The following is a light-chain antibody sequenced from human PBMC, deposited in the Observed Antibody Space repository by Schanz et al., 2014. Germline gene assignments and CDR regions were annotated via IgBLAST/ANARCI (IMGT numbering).Light chain of an antibody. CDR2: DAS. J-gene: IGKJ2*01. V-gene: IGKV3-20*01. Sequence: EIVLTQFPGTLSLSPGERATLSCRASQSVHRNYLAWHQQKPGQAPRLLIYDASTRATAIPDRFSGSGSGTDFTLTISRVEPEDFAVYYCQQYGSSTYTFGQGTKLEIK. CDR1: QSVHRNY. CDR3: QQYGSSTYT.